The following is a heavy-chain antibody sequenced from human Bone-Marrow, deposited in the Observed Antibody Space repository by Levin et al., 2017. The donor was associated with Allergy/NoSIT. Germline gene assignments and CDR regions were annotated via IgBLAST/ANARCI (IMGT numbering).Heavy chain of an antibody. CDR3: ARYNYEYNALDI. V-gene: IGHV3-13*01. J-gene: IGHJ3*02. CDR2: IGTAGDT. Sequence: PGGSLRLSCAASGFTFRTHDMHWVRQGTGKGLEWVSTIGTAGDTYYPDSVRCRFTISRENAKNSLYLQMNGLSAGDTAVYYCARYNYEYNALDIWGQGTMVTVSS. CDR1: GFTFRTHD. D-gene: IGHD5-18*01.